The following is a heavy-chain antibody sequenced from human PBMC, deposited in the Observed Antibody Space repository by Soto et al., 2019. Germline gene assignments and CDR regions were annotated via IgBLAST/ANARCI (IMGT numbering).Heavy chain of an antibody. CDR1: GGSISSYY. Sequence: SETLSLTCTVSGGSISSYYWSWIRQPPGKGLEWIGYIYYSGSTNYNPSLKSRVTISVDTSKNQFSLKLSSVTAADTAVYYCARVVAAPRGYYYYGMDVWGQGTTVTVSS. V-gene: IGHV4-59*01. CDR3: ARVVAAPRGYYYYGMDV. CDR2: IYYSGST. J-gene: IGHJ6*02. D-gene: IGHD6-25*01.